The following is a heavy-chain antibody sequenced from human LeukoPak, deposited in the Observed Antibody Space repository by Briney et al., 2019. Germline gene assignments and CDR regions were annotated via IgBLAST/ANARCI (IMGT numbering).Heavy chain of an antibody. CDR1: GYTFTGYY. CDR2: INPNSGGT. V-gene: IGHV1-2*02. D-gene: IGHD3-22*01. CDR3: ARVTPHYYDSSGYYSLDY. J-gene: IGHJ4*02. Sequence: ASVKVSCKASGYTFTGYYMHWVRQAPGQGLEWMGWINPNSGGTNYAQKFQGRVTMTRDTSTSTVYMELSSLRSEDTAVYYCARVTPHYYDSSGYYSLDYWGQGTLVTVSS.